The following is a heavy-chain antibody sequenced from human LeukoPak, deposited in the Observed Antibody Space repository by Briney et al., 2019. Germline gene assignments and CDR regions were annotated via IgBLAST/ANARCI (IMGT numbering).Heavy chain of an antibody. CDR1: GGTFSSYA. V-gene: IGHV1-69*01. CDR3: ARGDPKAGSGYFDY. CDR2: IIPIFGTA. D-gene: IGHD6-25*01. J-gene: IGHJ4*02. Sequence: GSSVKVSCKASGGTFSSYAISWVRQAPGQGLEWMGGIIPIFGTANYAQKFQGRVTTTADESTSTAYMELSSQRSEDTAVYYCARGDPKAGSGYFDYWGQGTLVTVSS.